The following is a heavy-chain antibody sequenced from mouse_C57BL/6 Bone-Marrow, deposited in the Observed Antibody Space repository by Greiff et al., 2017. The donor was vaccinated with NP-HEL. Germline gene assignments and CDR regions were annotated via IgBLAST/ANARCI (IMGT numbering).Heavy chain of an antibody. Sequence: VQLVESGAELVRPGASVTLSCKASGYTFTDYEMHWVKQTPVHGLEWIGAIDPETGGTAYNQKFKGKAILTADKSSNTAYMELRSLTSEDSAVYYCTRCYGAWFAYWGQGTLVTVSA. J-gene: IGHJ3*01. CDR1: GYTFTDYE. D-gene: IGHD1-1*02. CDR3: TRCYGAWFAY. CDR2: IDPETGGT. V-gene: IGHV1-15*01.